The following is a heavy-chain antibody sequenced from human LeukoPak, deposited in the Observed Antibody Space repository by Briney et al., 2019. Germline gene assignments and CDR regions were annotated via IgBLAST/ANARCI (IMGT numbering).Heavy chain of an antibody. V-gene: IGHV3-48*03. D-gene: IGHD3-9*01. Sequence: GGSLRLSCAASGFTFSSYEMNWVRQAPGKGLEWVSYISSSGSTIYYADSVKGRFTISRDNAKNSLYLQMNSLRAEDTAVYYCARDNDDILTGSLGPNAFDIWGQGTMVTVSS. J-gene: IGHJ3*02. CDR1: GFTFSSYE. CDR2: ISSSGSTI. CDR3: ARDNDDILTGSLGPNAFDI.